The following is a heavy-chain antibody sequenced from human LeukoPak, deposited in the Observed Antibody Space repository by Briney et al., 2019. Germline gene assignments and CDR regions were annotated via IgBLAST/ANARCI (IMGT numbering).Heavy chain of an antibody. CDR1: GYTFTSYG. J-gene: IGHJ6*02. D-gene: IGHD3-22*01. V-gene: IGHV1-18*01. CDR3: ARNSDRSYSYYGMDV. CDR2: ISAYNGNT. Sequence: ASVKVSCKASGYTFTSYGISWVRQAPGQGLEWMGWISAYNGNTNYAQKLQGRVTMTTDTSTSTAYMELRSLRSDDTAVYYCARNSDRSYSYYGMDVWGQGTTVTVSS.